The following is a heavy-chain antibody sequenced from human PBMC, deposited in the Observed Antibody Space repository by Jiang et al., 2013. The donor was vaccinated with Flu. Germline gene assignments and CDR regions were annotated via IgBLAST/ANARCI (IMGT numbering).Heavy chain of an antibody. V-gene: IGHV1-69*01. CDR3: ARGYDYVWGSYRSHYFDY. Sequence: KPGSSVKVSCKASGGTFSSYAISWVRQAPGQGLEWMGGIIPIFGTANYAQKFQGRVTITADESTSTAYMELSSLRSEDTAVYYCARGYDYVWGSYRSHYFDYWGQGTLVTVSS. D-gene: IGHD3-16*02. J-gene: IGHJ4*02. CDR1: GGTFSSYA. CDR2: IIPIFGTA.